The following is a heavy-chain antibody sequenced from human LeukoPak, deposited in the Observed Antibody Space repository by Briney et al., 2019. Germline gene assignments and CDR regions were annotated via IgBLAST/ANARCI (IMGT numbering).Heavy chain of an antibody. J-gene: IGHJ4*02. CDR3: ARIRRSSTSWYTTDHDLDY. CDR1: GTSFTSYD. CDR2: IHPSGGST. Sequence: SCTASGTSFTSYDMHWLRQAHGQGLEWVGIIHPSGGSTSYAQKFQGRVTMTRDTSTRTVYMELRSLRSEDTAVYYCARIRRSSTSWYTTDHDLDYWGQGTLVPV. D-gene: IGHD2-2*02. V-gene: IGHV1-46*01.